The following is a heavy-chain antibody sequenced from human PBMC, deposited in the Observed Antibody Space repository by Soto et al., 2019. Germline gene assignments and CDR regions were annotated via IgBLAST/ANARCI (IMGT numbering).Heavy chain of an antibody. CDR1: GFTFSSYG. CDR3: AKDAVDCTNGVCYLTYDYYSGMDV. CDR2: ISSDGSNK. J-gene: IGHJ6*01. V-gene: IGHV3-30*18. D-gene: IGHD2-8*01. Sequence: QVQLVESGGGVVQPGRSLRLSCAASGFTFSSYGMHWVRQAPGKGLEWVAVISSDGSNKYYADSVKGRFTISRDNSKNTLYLQMNSLRAEDTAVYYCAKDAVDCTNGVCYLTYDYYSGMDVWCQRTTVAVSS.